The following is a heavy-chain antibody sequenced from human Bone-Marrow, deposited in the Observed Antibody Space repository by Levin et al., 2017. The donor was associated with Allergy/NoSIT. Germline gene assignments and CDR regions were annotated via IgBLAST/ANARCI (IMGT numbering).Heavy chain of an antibody. CDR2: ISYDGSNK. J-gene: IGHJ4*02. D-gene: IGHD3-9*01. CDR3: ANFPTYYDILTGPRGAYFDY. Sequence: PGGSLRLSCAASGFTFSSYAMHWVRQAPGKGLEWVAVISYDGSNKYYADSVKGRFTISRDNSKNTLYLQMNSLRAEDTAVYYCANFPTYYDILTGPRGAYFDYWGQGTLVTVSS. CDR1: GFTFSSYA. V-gene: IGHV3-30*04.